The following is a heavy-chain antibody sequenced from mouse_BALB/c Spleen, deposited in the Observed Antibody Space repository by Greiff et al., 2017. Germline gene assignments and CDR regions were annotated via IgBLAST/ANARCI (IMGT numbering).Heavy chain of an antibody. CDR2: ILPGSGST. CDR3: ARGGGLRGYFDV. J-gene: IGHJ1*01. Sequence: VKLVESGAELMKPGASVKISCKATGYTFSSYWIEWVKQRPGHGLEWIGEILPGSGSTNYNEKFKGKATFTADTSSNTAYMQLSSLTSEDSAVYYCARGGGLRGYFDVWGAGTTVTVSS. CDR1: GYTFSSYW. V-gene: IGHV1-9*01. D-gene: IGHD2-4*01.